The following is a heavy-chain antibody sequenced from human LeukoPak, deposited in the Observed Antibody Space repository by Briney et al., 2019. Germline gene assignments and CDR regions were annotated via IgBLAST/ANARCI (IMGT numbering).Heavy chain of an antibody. Sequence: GGSLRLSCAASGFTFSSYAMSWVRQAPGKGLEWVSAISGSGGSTYYADSVKGRFTTSRDNSKNTLYLQMNSLRAEDTAVYYCAKDLTYTVVTRGSDYWGQGTLVTVSS. CDR1: GFTFSSYA. V-gene: IGHV3-23*01. J-gene: IGHJ4*02. CDR3: AKDLTYTVVTRGSDY. CDR2: ISGSGGST. D-gene: IGHD4-23*01.